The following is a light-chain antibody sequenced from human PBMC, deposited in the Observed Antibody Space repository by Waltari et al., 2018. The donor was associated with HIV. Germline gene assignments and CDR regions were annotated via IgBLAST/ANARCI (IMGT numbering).Light chain of an antibody. CDR3: SSFAGTNKL. CDR1: DHNSNDYNY. J-gene: IGLJ2*01. Sequence: QSALTQPPSASWSPAQSVHISCTGGDHNSNDYNYVSWYQQHSAKPPKRIIFEVTKRPSGVPDRCSGSKSGNTASLFVSGLQPEDEATYFCSSFAGTNKLFGGGTKLTVL. CDR2: EVT. V-gene: IGLV2-8*01.